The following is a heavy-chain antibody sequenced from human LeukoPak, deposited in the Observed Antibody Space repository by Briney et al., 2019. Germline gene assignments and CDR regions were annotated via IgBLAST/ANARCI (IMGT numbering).Heavy chain of an antibody. J-gene: IGHJ6*02. D-gene: IGHD5-24*01. CDR3: ARERRDGYKKYYGMDV. CDR1: GGSFSGYY. V-gene: IGHV4-34*01. Sequence: SETLSLTCAVYGGSFSGYYWSWIRQPPGKGLEWIGEINHSGSTNYNPSLKSRVTISVDTSKNQFSLKLSSVTAADTAVYYCARERRDGYKKYYGMDVWGQGTTVTVSS. CDR2: INHSGST.